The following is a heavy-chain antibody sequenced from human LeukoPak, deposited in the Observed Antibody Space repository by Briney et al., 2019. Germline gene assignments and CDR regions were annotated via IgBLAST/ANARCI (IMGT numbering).Heavy chain of an antibody. V-gene: IGHV3-33*01. D-gene: IGHD3-22*01. Sequence: GRSLRLSCAASGFTFSSYGMHWVRQAPGKGLEWVAAIWYDGSNKYYADSVKGRFTISRDNSKNTLYLQMNSLRAEDTAVYYCARDPAYYDSSGYPDYWGQGTLVTVSS. CDR2: IWYDGSNK. J-gene: IGHJ4*02. CDR1: GFTFSSYG. CDR3: ARDPAYYDSSGYPDY.